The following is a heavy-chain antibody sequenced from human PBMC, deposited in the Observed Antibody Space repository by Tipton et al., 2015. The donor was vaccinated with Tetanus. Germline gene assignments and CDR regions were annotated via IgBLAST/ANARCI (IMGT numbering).Heavy chain of an antibody. CDR2: INHSGST. CDR1: GGSFSGYY. CDR3: ASSGRGYSYGYDAFDI. V-gene: IGHV4-34*01. D-gene: IGHD5-18*01. J-gene: IGHJ3*02. Sequence: TLSLTCAVYGGSFSGYYWSWIRQPPGKGLEWIGEINHSGSTNYNPSLKSRVTISVDTSKNQFSLKLSSVTAADTAVYYCASSGRGYSYGYDAFDIWGQGTMVTVSS.